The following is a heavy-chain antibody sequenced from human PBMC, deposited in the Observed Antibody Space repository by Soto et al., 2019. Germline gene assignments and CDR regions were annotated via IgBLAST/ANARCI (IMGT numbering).Heavy chain of an antibody. V-gene: IGHV4-4*07. CDR3: VRDGTKNLRDWFDP. CDR1: GTSLSDYY. Sequence: PSQTLSLTCNVSGTSLSDYYWSWIRQPPGKGLEWIGRIYATGSSDYNPSLKSRITISVDMSKKQFSLTLRSVTAADTAMYYCVRDGTKNLRDWFDPWGQGILVTVSS. D-gene: IGHD1-1*01. CDR2: IYATGSS. J-gene: IGHJ5*02.